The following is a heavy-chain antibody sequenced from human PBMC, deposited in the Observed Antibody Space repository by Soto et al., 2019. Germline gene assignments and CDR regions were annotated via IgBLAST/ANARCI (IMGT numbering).Heavy chain of an antibody. CDR1: GGTVASSHW. J-gene: IGHJ5*02. CDR3: AREIVTAGGNNYFDP. D-gene: IGHD2-21*02. V-gene: IGHV4-4*02. CDR2: VYHTGDT. Sequence: QVQLQESGPRLVKPSESLSLTCGVSGGTVASSHWWSWVRQSPGRGLEWIGNVYHTGDTNFNPSLQIRVTLPADQSNNQFSLRLTSVTAAETAVYFCAREIVTAGGNNYFDPWGPGTLVTVSS.